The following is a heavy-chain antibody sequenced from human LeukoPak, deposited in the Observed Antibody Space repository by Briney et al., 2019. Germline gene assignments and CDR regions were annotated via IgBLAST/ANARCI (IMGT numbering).Heavy chain of an antibody. D-gene: IGHD2-2*01. Sequence: SVKVSCKASGGTFSSYAISWVRQAPGQGLEWMGRIIPILGIANYAQKFQGRVTITADKSTSTAYIELSSLRSEDTAVYYCARDMGYCSSTSCPGGYWGQGTLVTVSS. CDR3: ARDMGYCSSTSCPGGY. V-gene: IGHV1-69*04. CDR2: IIPILGIA. CDR1: GGTFSSYA. J-gene: IGHJ4*02.